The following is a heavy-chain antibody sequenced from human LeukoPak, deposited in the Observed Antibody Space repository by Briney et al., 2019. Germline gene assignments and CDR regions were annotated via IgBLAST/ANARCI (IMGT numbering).Heavy chain of an antibody. D-gene: IGHD4-23*01. J-gene: IGHJ4*02. V-gene: IGHV3-48*03. CDR2: ITISGSII. Sequence: GGSLRLSCAASGFTFSSHDMNWVRQAPGKGLEWVSYITISGSIIYYADSVKGRFTISRDNAQNSLYLQMNSLRAEDTAVYYCARDGDYGGNFGSLDYWGQGTLVTVSS. CDR1: GFTFSSHD. CDR3: ARDGDYGGNFGSLDY.